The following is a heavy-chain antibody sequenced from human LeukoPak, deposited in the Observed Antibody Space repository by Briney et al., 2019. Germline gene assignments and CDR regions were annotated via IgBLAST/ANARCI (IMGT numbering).Heavy chain of an antibody. J-gene: IGHJ4*02. CDR2: INPNSGGT. D-gene: IGHD4-17*01. V-gene: IGHV1-2*02. CDR3: ARSHDYGDYGPRH. Sequence: ASVKVSCKASGYTFTGYYMHWVRQAPGQGLEWMGWINPNSGGTNYAQKFQGRVTMTRDTSISTAYMELSRLRSDDTAVYYCARSHDYGDYGPRHWGQGTLVTVSS. CDR1: GYTFTGYY.